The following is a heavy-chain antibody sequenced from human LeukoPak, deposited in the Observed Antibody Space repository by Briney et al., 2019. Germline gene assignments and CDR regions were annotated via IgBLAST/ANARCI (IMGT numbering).Heavy chain of an antibody. J-gene: IGHJ4*02. CDR2: IKQDGSEK. V-gene: IGHV3-7*01. CDR1: GFTFSSYW. Sequence: AGGSLRLSCAASGFTFSSYWMSWVRQAPGKGLEWVANIKQDGSEKYYADSVKGRFTISRDNSKNTLFLQVNSLRPEDTAVYYCAKNIGDFNSHYLDYWGQGTLVTVSS. D-gene: IGHD2-21*02. CDR3: AKNIGDFNSHYLDY.